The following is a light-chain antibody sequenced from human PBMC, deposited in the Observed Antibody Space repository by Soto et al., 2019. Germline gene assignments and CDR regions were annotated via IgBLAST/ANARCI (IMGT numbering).Light chain of an antibody. V-gene: IGKV1-39*01. J-gene: IGKJ2*01. CDR2: AAS. CDR3: QQSYSTLPYT. Sequence: DIPMTQSPSSLSASVGDRFTITCRASQSISSYLNWYQQKPAKAPKILIYAASSLQSGVPSRFSGSGSGTDFTLTISSLQPEDFATYYCQQSYSTLPYTFGQGTKLEIK. CDR1: QSISSY.